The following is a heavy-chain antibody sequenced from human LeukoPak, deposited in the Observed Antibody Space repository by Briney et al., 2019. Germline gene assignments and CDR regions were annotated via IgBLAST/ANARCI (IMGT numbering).Heavy chain of an antibody. CDR2: INPDGSRT. Sequence: GGSLRLSCAASESTFSKYWMHWVRHAPGKGLVWVSRINPDGSRTNYADSVAGRFTISRDNAKNTLYLQMNSLRVEDTAVYYCSWDHTGKEDIWGQGTMVTVSS. V-gene: IGHV3-74*01. D-gene: IGHD1-26*01. CDR1: ESTFSKYW. J-gene: IGHJ3*02. CDR3: SWDHTGKEDI.